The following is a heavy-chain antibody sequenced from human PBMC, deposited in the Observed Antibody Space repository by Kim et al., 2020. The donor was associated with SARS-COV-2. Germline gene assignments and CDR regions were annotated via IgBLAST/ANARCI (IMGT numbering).Heavy chain of an antibody. CDR3: ARYYTDIWFGELHFDY. D-gene: IGHD3-10*01. Sequence: GGSLRLSCAASGFTFSSYWMSWVRQAPGKGLEWVANIKQDGSEKYYVDSVKGRFTISRDNAKNSLYLQMNSLRAEDTAVYYCARYYTDIWFGELHFDYWGQGTLVTVSS. V-gene: IGHV3-7*03. J-gene: IGHJ4*02. CDR1: GFTFSSYW. CDR2: IKQDGSEK.